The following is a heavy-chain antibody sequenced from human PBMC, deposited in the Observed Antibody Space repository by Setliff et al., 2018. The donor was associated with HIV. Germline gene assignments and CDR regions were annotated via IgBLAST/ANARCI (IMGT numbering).Heavy chain of an antibody. Sequence: GSLRLSCAASGFTFSSYGMHWVRQAPGKGLEWVAVIWYDGSNKYYADSVKGRFTISRDNSKNTLYLQMNSLRAEDTAVYYCAKSFIVVKDAFDIWGQGTMVTVSS. CDR2: IWYDGSNK. J-gene: IGHJ3*02. V-gene: IGHV3-33*06. D-gene: IGHD3-22*01. CDR3: AKSFIVVKDAFDI. CDR1: GFTFSSYG.